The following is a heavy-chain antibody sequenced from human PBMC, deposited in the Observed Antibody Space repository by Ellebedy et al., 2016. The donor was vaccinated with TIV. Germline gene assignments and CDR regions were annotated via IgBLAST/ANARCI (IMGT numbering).Heavy chain of an antibody. CDR2: VSNSGST. CDR1: GGSVTTGSHY. D-gene: IGHD5-12*01. Sequence: MPSETLSLTCTVSGGSVTTGSHYWSWIRQSPGQGLEWIGYVSNSGSTIYNPSLKSRVTIAVDASKIQVSLRLSSVTTADTAVYYCARVRYDWDAFDIWGQGTMVTVSS. J-gene: IGHJ3*02. CDR3: ARVRYDWDAFDI. V-gene: IGHV4-61*01.